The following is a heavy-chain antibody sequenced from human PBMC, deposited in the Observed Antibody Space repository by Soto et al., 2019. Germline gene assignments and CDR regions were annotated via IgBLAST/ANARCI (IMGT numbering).Heavy chain of an antibody. CDR1: GFTFSNYA. V-gene: IGHV3-30*09. Sequence: QVQLVESGGGVVQPGRSLRLSCAASGFTFSNYAMHWVRQAPGKGLEWVTFISYDGRNTYYADSVKGRFAFSRDNSKNTLYLQMSSLRPEDTAVYFCAKEYSGYFDYWGQGTLVTVSS. CDR2: ISYDGRNT. CDR3: AKEYSGYFDY. J-gene: IGHJ4*02. D-gene: IGHD2-15*01.